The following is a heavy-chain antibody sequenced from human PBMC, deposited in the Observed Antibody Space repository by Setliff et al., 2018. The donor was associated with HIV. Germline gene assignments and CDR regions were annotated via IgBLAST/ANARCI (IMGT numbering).Heavy chain of an antibody. CDR2: IYPEDSNI. CDR3: ARRDGRSMNAFEI. D-gene: IGHD6-13*01. Sequence: PGESLKISCKAVDYTFTTYWIGWVRQMPGEGLEWMGIIYPEDSNIKYNPSFQNQVTISADKSISTAYLQVHNLEASDTATYYCARRDGRSMNAFEIWGPGTMVTVS. V-gene: IGHV5-51*01. J-gene: IGHJ3*02. CDR1: DYTFTTYW.